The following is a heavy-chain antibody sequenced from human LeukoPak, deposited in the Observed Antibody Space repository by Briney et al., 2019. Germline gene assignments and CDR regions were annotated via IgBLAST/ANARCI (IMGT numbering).Heavy chain of an antibody. Sequence: GGALRLSCAPSGFTFSSYAMSWVRQAPGKGLEWVSAISGSGGSTYYAASVRGRVTISRDNSKNTVYLQINSLRPEDTALYFCAKGSSSSYWYFDLWGRGTLVTVSS. CDR1: GFTFSSYA. D-gene: IGHD6-6*01. CDR2: ISGSGGST. CDR3: AKGSSSSYWYFDL. J-gene: IGHJ2*01. V-gene: IGHV3-23*01.